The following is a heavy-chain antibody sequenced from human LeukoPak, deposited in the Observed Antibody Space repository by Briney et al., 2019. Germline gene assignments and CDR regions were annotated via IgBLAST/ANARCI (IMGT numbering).Heavy chain of an antibody. D-gene: IGHD2-2*01. J-gene: IGHJ3*02. Sequence: GESLKISCKGSGYSFTSYWIGWVRQMPGKGLEWMGIIFPYDSDTRYSPSFQGQVTISADKAINTAYLQWSSLEASDTAMYYCARRRLGYCSSTSCPTAFDIWGQGTMLTVSS. CDR2: IFPYDSDT. V-gene: IGHV5-51*01. CDR1: GYSFTSYW. CDR3: ARRRLGYCSSTSCPTAFDI.